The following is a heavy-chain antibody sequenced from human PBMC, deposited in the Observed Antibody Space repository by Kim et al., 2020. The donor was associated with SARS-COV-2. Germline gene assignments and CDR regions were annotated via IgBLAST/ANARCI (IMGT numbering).Heavy chain of an antibody. Sequence: GGSLRLSCAASGFTFDDYTMHWVRQAPGKGLEWVSLISWDGGSTYYADSVKGRFTISRDNSKNSLYMQMNSLRTEDTALYYCAKDRTRGYSYGIFDYWGQGTLVTVSS. CDR3: AKDRTRGYSYGIFDY. V-gene: IGHV3-43*01. CDR2: ISWDGGST. CDR1: GFTFDDYT. D-gene: IGHD5-18*01. J-gene: IGHJ4*02.